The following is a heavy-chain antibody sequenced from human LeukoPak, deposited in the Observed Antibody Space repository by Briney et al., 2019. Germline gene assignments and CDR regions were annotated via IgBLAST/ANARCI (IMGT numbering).Heavy chain of an antibody. J-gene: IGHJ4*02. CDR1: GFTVSSNY. CDR3: ARVGEGAAKD. CDR2: IYSGGNT. Sequence: GGSLRLSCAASGFTVSSNYMSWVRQAPGKGLEWVSVIYSGGNTYYADSVTGRSTISRDNSKNTLYLQMNSLRAEDTAVYYCARVGEGAAKDWGQGTLVTVSS. V-gene: IGHV3-53*01. D-gene: IGHD1-26*01.